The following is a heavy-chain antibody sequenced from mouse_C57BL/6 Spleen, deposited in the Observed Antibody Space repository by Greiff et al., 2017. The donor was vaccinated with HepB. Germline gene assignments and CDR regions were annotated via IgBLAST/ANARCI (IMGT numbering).Heavy chain of an antibody. Sequence: VQLQESGAELVKPGASVKISCKASGYAFSSYWMNWVKQRPGKGLEWIGQIYPGDGDTNYNGKLKGKATLTADKASSTAYMQLSSLTSEDSAVYFCARGTTVVAIDYWGQGTTLTVSS. CDR2: IYPGDGDT. CDR1: GYAFSSYW. V-gene: IGHV1-80*01. D-gene: IGHD1-1*01. CDR3: ARGTTVVAIDY. J-gene: IGHJ2*01.